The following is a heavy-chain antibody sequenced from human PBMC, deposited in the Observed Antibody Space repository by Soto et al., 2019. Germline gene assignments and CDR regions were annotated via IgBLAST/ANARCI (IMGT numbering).Heavy chain of an antibody. CDR1: GGTFSSYA. D-gene: IGHD6-13*01. CDR2: VIPIFGTA. J-gene: IGHJ6*02. CDR3: AREFRQQLVQRYYGMDV. V-gene: IGHV1-69*12. Sequence: QVQLVQSGAEVKKPGSSVKVSCKASGGTFSSYAISWVRQAPGQGLEWMGGVIPIFGTANYAQKLQGRVTITADESTSTAYMELSSLRSEDTAVYYCAREFRQQLVQRYYGMDVWGQGTTVTVSS.